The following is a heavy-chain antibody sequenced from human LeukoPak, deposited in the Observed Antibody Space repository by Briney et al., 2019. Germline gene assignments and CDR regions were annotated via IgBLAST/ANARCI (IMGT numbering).Heavy chain of an antibody. Sequence: TGGSLSLSCAASGFTFSSYEMKWVRQAPGEGLEWVSYISSSGSTIYYADSVKGRFTISRDNAKNSLYLQMNSLRAEDTAVYYWARGGSTYYYDSSGYIWGQGTLVTVSS. V-gene: IGHV3-48*03. D-gene: IGHD3-22*01. CDR3: ARGGSTYYYDSSGYI. J-gene: IGHJ4*02. CDR2: ISSSGSTI. CDR1: GFTFSSYE.